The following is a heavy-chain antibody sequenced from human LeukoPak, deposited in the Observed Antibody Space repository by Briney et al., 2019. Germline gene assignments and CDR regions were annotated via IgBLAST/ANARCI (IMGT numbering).Heavy chain of an antibody. Sequence: GGSLRLSRAASGIPFSRYWMTWVRQAPGKGLEWVANIKYDGSEKFYVGSVRGRFTISRDNTNNSLHLQMNSLRAEDTAIYYCVKDPTYDSGSPLGYGGQGTLVAVSS. CDR2: IKYDGSEK. D-gene: IGHD3-10*01. CDR1: GIPFSRYW. CDR3: VKDPTYDSGSPLGY. J-gene: IGHJ4*02. V-gene: IGHV3-7*01.